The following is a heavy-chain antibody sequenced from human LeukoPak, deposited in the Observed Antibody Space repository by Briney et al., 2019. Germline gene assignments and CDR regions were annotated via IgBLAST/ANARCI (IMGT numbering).Heavy chain of an antibody. Sequence: PGGSLRLSCGASGFSFISYGMHWVRQAPGKGLEWVGVISDAGRSKHYADSVKGRFTISRDNSKDTLYLQKNSLRAEDTAVYYCAKRPSDYGDYVSYFDHWGQGTLVTVSS. CDR3: AKRPSDYGDYVSYFDH. D-gene: IGHD4-17*01. CDR1: GFSFISYG. CDR2: ISDAGRSK. J-gene: IGHJ4*02. V-gene: IGHV3-30*18.